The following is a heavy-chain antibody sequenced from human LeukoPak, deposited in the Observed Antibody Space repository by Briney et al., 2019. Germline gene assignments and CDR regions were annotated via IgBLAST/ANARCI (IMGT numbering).Heavy chain of an antibody. CDR3: ARVDRYHYYLDV. CDR2: IIPVFGTA. CDR1: GGTFSTFS. V-gene: IGHV1-69*05. J-gene: IGHJ6*03. Sequence: ASVKVSCKASGGTFSTFSITWVRQAPGQGLEWMGGIIPVFGTANYAQQFQGRVAVATDESTSTAYLELSSLRSEDTAIYYCARVDRYHYYLDVWGKGTTVTVSS.